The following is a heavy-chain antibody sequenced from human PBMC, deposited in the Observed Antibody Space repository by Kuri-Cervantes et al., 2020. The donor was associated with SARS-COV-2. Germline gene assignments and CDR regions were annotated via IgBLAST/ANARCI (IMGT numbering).Heavy chain of an antibody. V-gene: IGHV1-2*04. Sequence: ASVKVSCKASGHTFTGYYMHWVRQATGQGLEWMGWINPNSGGTNYAQKFQGWVTMTRDTSISTAYMELSRLRSDDSAVYYCARDERGYSSNWFDPWGQGTLVTVSS. D-gene: IGHD6-13*01. CDR1: GHTFTGYY. J-gene: IGHJ5*02. CDR2: INPNSGGT. CDR3: ARDERGYSSNWFDP.